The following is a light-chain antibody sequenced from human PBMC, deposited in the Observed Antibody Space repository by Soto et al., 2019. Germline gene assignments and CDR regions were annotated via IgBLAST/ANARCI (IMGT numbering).Light chain of an antibody. J-gene: IGLJ1*01. CDR1: SSNIGINV. CDR3: AAWDDSLNGYA. Sequence: QSVLTQPPSASGTPGQRVTISCSGSSSNIGINVLSWYQQLPGAAPKLLIYSNDQRPSGVPDRFSGSKSGTSASLAISGLQSEDEVEYYCAAWDDSLNGYAFGPGTKLTVL. CDR2: SND. V-gene: IGLV1-44*01.